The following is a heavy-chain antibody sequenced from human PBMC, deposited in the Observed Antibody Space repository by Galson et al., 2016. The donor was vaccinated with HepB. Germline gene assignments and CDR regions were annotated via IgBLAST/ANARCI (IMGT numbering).Heavy chain of an antibody. Sequence: SLRLSCAASGFTFSSDAMSWVRHAPGTGLEWDSASSGSGGSTYYADSVKGRFTISRDNSKNTLYLQMNSLRAEDTAGYYCAKEGRDILTGYYNGDAFDIWGQGTMVTVSS. V-gene: IGHV3-23*01. CDR2: SSGSGGST. CDR1: GFTFSSDA. J-gene: IGHJ3*02. CDR3: AKEGRDILTGYYNGDAFDI. D-gene: IGHD3-9*01.